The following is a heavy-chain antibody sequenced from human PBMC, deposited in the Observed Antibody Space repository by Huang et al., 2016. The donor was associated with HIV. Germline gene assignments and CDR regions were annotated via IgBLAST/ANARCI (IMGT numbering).Heavy chain of an antibody. V-gene: IGHV1-46*03. D-gene: IGHD6-13*01. CDR1: GFSILIYY. J-gene: IGHJ5*01. CDR2: VNPSGGGA. CDR3: AREGITPSGTEVSGFDF. Sequence: QVQLVQSGAEVKKPGASVTISCKASGFSILIYYIHWVRQAPVQGLEWMGIVNPSGGGADYAQKFKGRVTMTRDTSTRTLDMELSSLRSEDTAVYYCAREGITPSGTEVSGFDFWGQGTPVSVSS.